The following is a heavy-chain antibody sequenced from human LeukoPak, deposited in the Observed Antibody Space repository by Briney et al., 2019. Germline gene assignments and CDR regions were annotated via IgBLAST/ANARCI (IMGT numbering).Heavy chain of an antibody. CDR1: GYRFTNYW. J-gene: IGHJ4*02. Sequence: GEPLKISCEGSGYRFTNYWIGWVRQMPGKGLEWMGIIYPGDSDTRYSPSFQGQVTISADKSISTAYLQWSSLKASDSAMYYCARRAGSSEEYEYWGQGTLVTVSS. CDR2: IYPGDSDT. D-gene: IGHD3-10*01. CDR3: ARRAGSSEEYEY. V-gene: IGHV5-51*01.